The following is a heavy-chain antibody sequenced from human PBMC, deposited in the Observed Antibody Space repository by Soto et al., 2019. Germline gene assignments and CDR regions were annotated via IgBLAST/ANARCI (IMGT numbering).Heavy chain of an antibody. CDR2: ISAYNGNT. CDR3: AREFRPRDYDFWSGYYFAWFDP. D-gene: IGHD3-3*01. Sequence: ASVKVSCTDSGYTFTIYGISWVRQAPGQGLEWMGWISAYNGNTNYAQKLQGRVTMTTDTSTSTAYMELRSLRSDDTAVYYCAREFRPRDYDFWSGYYFAWFDPWGQGTLVTVSS. CDR1: GYTFTIYG. J-gene: IGHJ5*02. V-gene: IGHV1-18*01.